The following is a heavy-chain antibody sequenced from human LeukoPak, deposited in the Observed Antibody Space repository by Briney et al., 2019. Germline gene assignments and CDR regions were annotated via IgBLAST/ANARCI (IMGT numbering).Heavy chain of an antibody. CDR2: ISSSSSYI. D-gene: IGHD6-25*01. Sequence: GVSLRLSCAASGFTFSSYSMNWVRQAPGKGLEWVSSISSSSSYIYYADSAKGRYTISRDNAKNSLYLQMNSLRAEDTAVYYCARSSSGWMFDYWGQGTLVTVSS. CDR1: GFTFSSYS. J-gene: IGHJ4*02. V-gene: IGHV3-21*01. CDR3: ARSSSGWMFDY.